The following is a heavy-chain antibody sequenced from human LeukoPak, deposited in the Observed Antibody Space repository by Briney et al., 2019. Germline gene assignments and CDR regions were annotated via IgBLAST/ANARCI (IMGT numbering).Heavy chain of an antibody. CDR1: GGSISSYY. CDR3: ARERARAFDI. CDR2: IYYSGST. V-gene: IGHV4-59*01. J-gene: IGHJ3*02. Sequence: SETLSLTCTVSGGSISSYYWSRIRQPPGKGLEWIGYIYYSGSTNYNPSLKSRVTISVDTSKNQSSLKLSSVTAADTAVYYCARERARAFDIWGQGTMVTVSS.